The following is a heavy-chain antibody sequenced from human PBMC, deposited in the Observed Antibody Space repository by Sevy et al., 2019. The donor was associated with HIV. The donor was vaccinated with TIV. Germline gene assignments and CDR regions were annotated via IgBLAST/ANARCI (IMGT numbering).Heavy chain of an antibody. D-gene: IGHD3-22*01. CDR1: GYTFTTYD. CDR3: ARIDSSGYMGNFDY. J-gene: IGHJ4*02. V-gene: IGHV1-8*01. Sequence: ASVTVSCKSSGYTFTTYDINWVRQATGQGLEWMGWMNPNSGNTGYAQKFQGRVTMTSNTSISTAYMELSSLRSEDTAVYYCARIDSSGYMGNFDYWGQGTLVTVSS. CDR2: MNPNSGNT.